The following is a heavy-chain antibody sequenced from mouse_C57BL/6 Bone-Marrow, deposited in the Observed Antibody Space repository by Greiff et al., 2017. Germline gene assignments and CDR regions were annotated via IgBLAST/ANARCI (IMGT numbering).Heavy chain of an antibody. J-gene: IGHJ4*01. CDR2: IDPSDSYT. V-gene: IGHV1-69*01. CDR1: GYTFTSYW. Sequence: QVQLQQPGAEFVMPGASVKLSCKASGYTFTSYWMHWVKQRPGQGLEWIGEIDPSDSYTNYNQKFKGKSTLTVDKSSSTAYMQLSSLTSEDSAVYYCARDDYDGWAMDYWGQGTSVTVSS. D-gene: IGHD2-4*01. CDR3: ARDDYDGWAMDY.